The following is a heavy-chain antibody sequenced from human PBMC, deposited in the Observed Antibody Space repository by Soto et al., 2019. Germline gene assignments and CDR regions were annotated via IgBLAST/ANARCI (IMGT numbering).Heavy chain of an antibody. J-gene: IGHJ4*02. D-gene: IGHD5-12*01. CDR1: GYTFRNYG. Sequence: ASVKVSCKASGYTFRNYGINWVRQAPGQGLEWMGWISGYNGNTKYAQRLQGRVTMTTDTSTSTAYMELRSLTSDDTAVYYCARDLEHSGYDYWGQGALVTVSS. CDR2: ISGYNGNT. V-gene: IGHV1-18*01. CDR3: ARDLEHSGYDY.